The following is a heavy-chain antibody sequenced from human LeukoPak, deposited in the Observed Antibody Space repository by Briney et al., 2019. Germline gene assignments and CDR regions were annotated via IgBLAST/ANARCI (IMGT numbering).Heavy chain of an antibody. CDR1: GFTFSSYW. V-gene: IGHV3-7*01. Sequence: GGSLRRSCAASGFTFSSYWRTWVRQAPGKGLEWVANLNQYGNDKYYADSVRGRFTISRDNARDSLYLQMNSLRAEDTALYYCSRDLGTGRPHDFWGQGTLVTVSS. J-gene: IGHJ4*02. CDR2: LNQYGNDK. D-gene: IGHD3/OR15-3a*01. CDR3: SRDLGTGRPHDF.